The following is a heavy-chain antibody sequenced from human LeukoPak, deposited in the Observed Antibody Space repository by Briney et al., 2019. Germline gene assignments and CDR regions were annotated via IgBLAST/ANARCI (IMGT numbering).Heavy chain of an antibody. CDR2: IKSKTDGGTT. CDR1: GFTFSNAW. CDR3: TTDIVVVPAAKSVDY. J-gene: IGHJ4*02. D-gene: IGHD2-2*01. Sequence: GGSLRLSCAASGFTFSNAWMSWVRQAPGKGLEWVGRIKSKTDGGTTDYAAPVKGRFTISRYDSKNTLYLQMNSLKTEDTAVYYCTTDIVVVPAAKSVDYWGQGTLVTVSS. V-gene: IGHV3-15*01.